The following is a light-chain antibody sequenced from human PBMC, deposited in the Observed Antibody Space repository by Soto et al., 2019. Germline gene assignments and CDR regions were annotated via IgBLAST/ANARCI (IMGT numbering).Light chain of an antibody. Sequence: VMTQTPLSLPVTPGESASISCRASQSLLHSGDGNTYLDWSLQKPGQSPQLLIKALSYRASVSPDMFSGSGSGTDFTLKISRVEAEDVGVYYCMHRREFPWTFGPGTKVEIK. J-gene: IGKJ1*01. CDR3: MHRREFPWT. CDR1: QSLLHSGDGNTY. CDR2: ALS. V-gene: IGKV2-40*01.